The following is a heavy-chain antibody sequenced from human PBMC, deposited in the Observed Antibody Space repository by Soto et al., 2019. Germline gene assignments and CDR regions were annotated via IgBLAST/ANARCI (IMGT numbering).Heavy chain of an antibody. CDR3: ATLNYDILTGLTPDYYYGMDV. J-gene: IGHJ6*02. CDR2: ISAYNGNT. Sequence: ASVKVSCKASGYTFTSYGISWVRQAPGQGLEWMGWISAYNGNTNYAQKLQGRVTMTTDTSTGTAYMELGSLRSDDTAVYYCATLNYDILTGLTPDYYYGMDVWGQGTTVTVSS. D-gene: IGHD3-9*01. V-gene: IGHV1-18*01. CDR1: GYTFTSYG.